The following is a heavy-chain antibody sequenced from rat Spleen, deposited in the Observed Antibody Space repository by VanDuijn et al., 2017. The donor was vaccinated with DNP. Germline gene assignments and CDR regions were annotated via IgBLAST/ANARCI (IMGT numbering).Heavy chain of an antibody. CDR1: GFSFSDSA. Sequence: EVQLVESGGGVVQPGKSLKLSCAASGFSFSDSAMAWVRQAPKKGLEWVATFSYDGISTYYRDSVKGRFTVSIDNARRTLYLQMDSLRSEDTATYYCARHLRRAPGFAYWGQGTLVTVSS. J-gene: IGHJ3*01. CDR2: FSYDGIST. D-gene: IGHD1-11*01. CDR3: ARHLRRAPGFAY. V-gene: IGHV5-17*01.